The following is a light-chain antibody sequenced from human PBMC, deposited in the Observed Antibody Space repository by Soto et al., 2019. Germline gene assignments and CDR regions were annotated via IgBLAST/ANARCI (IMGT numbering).Light chain of an antibody. CDR3: SSYTSSSTYV. CDR2: DVN. J-gene: IGLJ1*01. CDR1: SSDVGYYNY. V-gene: IGLV2-14*01. Sequence: QPALAQPASVSGSPGQSIAISCTGTSSDVGYYNYVSWYQQHPGKAPNVMIYDVNNRPSGVPDRFSGSKSGNTASLTISGLQAEDEADYYCSSYTSSSTYVFGTGTKVTVL.